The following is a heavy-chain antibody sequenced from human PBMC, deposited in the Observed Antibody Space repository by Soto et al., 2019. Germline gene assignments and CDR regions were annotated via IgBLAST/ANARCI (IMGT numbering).Heavy chain of an antibody. CDR2: IIRIFGTP. D-gene: IGHD1-20*01. CDR1: GGTFSSYA. V-gene: IGHV1-69*12. CDR3: ARQGNNGYYSYRMDV. J-gene: IGHJ6*02. Sequence: QVQLVQSGAEVKKPGSSVKVSCKASGGTFSSYAINWVRQAPGQGLEWMGGIIRIFGTPDYAQRLQSRVTITADESTSTAYIELISLRSEVNAVYYCARQGNNGYYSYRMDVCGQGTTVTVSS.